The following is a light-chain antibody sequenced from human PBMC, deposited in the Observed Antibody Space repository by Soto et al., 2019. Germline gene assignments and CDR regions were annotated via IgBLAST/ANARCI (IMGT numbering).Light chain of an antibody. CDR1: SSNIGSSNY. Sequence: QSVLTQPPSASGTPGQRVTIPCSGSSSNIGSSNYVYWYQQLPGTAPKLLIYRNNQRPSGVPDRFSGSKSGTSASLAISGLRSEDDSDYYCATWDDSLYGWVFGGGTKLTVL. CDR3: ATWDDSLYGWV. CDR2: RNN. J-gene: IGLJ3*02. V-gene: IGLV1-47*01.